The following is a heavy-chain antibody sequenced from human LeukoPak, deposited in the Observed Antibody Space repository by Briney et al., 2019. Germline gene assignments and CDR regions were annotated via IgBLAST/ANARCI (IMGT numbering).Heavy chain of an antibody. CDR1: GFTFSNYA. V-gene: IGHV3-30*04. CDR3: AREDDYYYDSSGSYFDY. Sequence: GGSLRLSCAASGFTFSNYAMHWVRQAPGKGLEWVAVISYDGSDKAYADSVKGRFTISRDNSKNTLYLQMNSLRAEDTAVYYCAREDDYYYDSSGSYFDYWGQGTLVTVSS. CDR2: ISYDGSDK. D-gene: IGHD3-22*01. J-gene: IGHJ4*02.